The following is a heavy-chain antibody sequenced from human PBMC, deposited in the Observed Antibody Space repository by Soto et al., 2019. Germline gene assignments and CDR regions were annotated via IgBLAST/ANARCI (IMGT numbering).Heavy chain of an antibody. D-gene: IGHD2-2*01. CDR1: GLTVSSNY. CDR3: AKRQQLFRYQYGLDV. Sequence: EVQLVESGGGLIQPGGSLRLSCAASGLTVSSNYMTWVRQAPGKGLEWLTVIYGDNMAYYTESVKGRFTISRDNSKNTLYLQMNSLRAEDTAIYYCAKRQQLFRYQYGLDVWGQGTTVCVSS. CDR2: IYGDNMA. J-gene: IGHJ6*02. V-gene: IGHV3-53*01.